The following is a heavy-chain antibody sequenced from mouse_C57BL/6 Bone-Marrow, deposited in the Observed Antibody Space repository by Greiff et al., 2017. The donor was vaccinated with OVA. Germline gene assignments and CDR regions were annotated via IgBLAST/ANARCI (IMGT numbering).Heavy chain of an antibody. CDR3: ASGSSGLYYFDY. V-gene: IGHV1-82*01. Sequence: QVQLQQSGPELVKPGASVKISCKASGYAFSSSWMNWVKQRPGKGLEWIGRIYPGDGDTNYNGKFKGKATLTADKSSSTAYMQLSSLTSEDSAVYFCASGSSGLYYFDYWGQGTTLTVSS. CDR2: IYPGDGDT. J-gene: IGHJ2*01. CDR1: GYAFSSSW. D-gene: IGHD3-2*02.